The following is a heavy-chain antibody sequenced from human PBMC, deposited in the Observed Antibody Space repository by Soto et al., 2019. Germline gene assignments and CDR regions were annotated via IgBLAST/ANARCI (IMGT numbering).Heavy chain of an antibody. J-gene: IGHJ4*02. Sequence: EVQLVESGGGLVQPGGSLRLSCAASGFTFSSYEMNWVRQAPGKGLEWVSYISSSGSTIYYADSVKGRFTISRDNAKNSLYLQMNSLRAEDTAVYYCARDRDNWNDRHFDYWGQGTLVTVSS. CDR1: GFTFSSYE. CDR3: ARDRDNWNDRHFDY. CDR2: ISSSGSTI. D-gene: IGHD1-20*01. V-gene: IGHV3-48*03.